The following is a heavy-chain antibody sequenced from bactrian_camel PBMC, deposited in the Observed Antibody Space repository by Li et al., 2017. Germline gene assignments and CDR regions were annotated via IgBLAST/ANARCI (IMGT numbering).Heavy chain of an antibody. CDR3: AAVARAQCYTQDDGDFHY. CDR1: PYPGSDYS. Sequence: QVQLVESGGGSVPFGGSLKLSCVASPYPGSDYSMGWFRQAPRKQREGIAAIYTVTGSTAYADSVKGRFTISQDIAKKTLYLQMNDLKPDDTAIYYCAAVARAQCYTQDDGDFHYWGQGTQVTVS. CDR2: IYTVTGST. D-gene: IGHD2*01. J-gene: IGHJ6*01. V-gene: IGHV3S54*01.